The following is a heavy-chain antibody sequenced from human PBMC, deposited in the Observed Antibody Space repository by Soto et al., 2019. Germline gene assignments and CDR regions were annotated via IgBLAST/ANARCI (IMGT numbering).Heavy chain of an antibody. Sequence: PGGSLRLSCAAPGFTFTDHYMSWIRQAPGKGLEWVSYISTTGDYTNYADSVKGRFAISRDNAKSSLHLQMNSLRVEDTAVYYCVRGATRKRLDFWGQGTLVTVSS. D-gene: IGHD1-1*01. J-gene: IGHJ4*02. CDR2: ISTTGDYT. V-gene: IGHV3-11*06. CDR1: GFTFTDHY. CDR3: VRGATRKRLDF.